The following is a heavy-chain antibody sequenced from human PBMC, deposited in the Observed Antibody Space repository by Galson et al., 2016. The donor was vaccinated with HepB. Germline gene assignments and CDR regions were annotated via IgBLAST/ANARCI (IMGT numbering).Heavy chain of an antibody. V-gene: IGHV3-15*01. CDR2: IKSKTDGGTT. D-gene: IGHD4-11*01. J-gene: IGHJ5*02. Sequence: SLRLSCAASGFTFSNAWMSWVRQAPGKGLEWVGRIKSKTDGGTTDYAAPVKGRFIISRDDSKNTLYLQINSLKTEDTAVYYCTIGEYFSNFWDWFDPWGQGTLVTVSS. CDR1: GFTFSNAW. CDR3: TIGEYFSNFWDWFDP.